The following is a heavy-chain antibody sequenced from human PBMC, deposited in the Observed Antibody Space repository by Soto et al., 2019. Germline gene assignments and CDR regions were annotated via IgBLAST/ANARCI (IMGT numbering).Heavy chain of an antibody. Sequence: SETLSLTCTASGGSITSYYRSWIRQPPGKGLEWIGYIYYSGSTNYNPSLKSRVTISVDTSKNQFSLKLSSVTAADTAVYYCARDSGHGMDVWGQGTTVTVSS. J-gene: IGHJ6*02. CDR1: GGSITSYY. CDR2: IYYSGST. V-gene: IGHV4-59*01. CDR3: ARDSGHGMDV. D-gene: IGHD6-25*01.